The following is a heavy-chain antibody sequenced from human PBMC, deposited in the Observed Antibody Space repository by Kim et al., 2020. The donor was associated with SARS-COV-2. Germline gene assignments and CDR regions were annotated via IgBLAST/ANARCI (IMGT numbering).Heavy chain of an antibody. Sequence: SETLSLTCTVSGGSINSRDFYCVWMRQTPGKGLEWIGSISYSGNNTFNPSLKNRVTMSVDTSKRQFSLQLTSVSAADTAVYYCASQGPGLDYGDSWGQGT. CDR3: ASQGPGLDYGDS. D-gene: IGHD2-8*02. CDR1: GGSINSRDFY. J-gene: IGHJ4*02. V-gene: IGHV4-39*01. CDR2: ISYSGNN.